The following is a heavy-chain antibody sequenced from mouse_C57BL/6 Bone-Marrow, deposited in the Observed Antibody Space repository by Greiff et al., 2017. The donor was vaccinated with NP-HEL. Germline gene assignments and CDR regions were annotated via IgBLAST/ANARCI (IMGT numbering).Heavy chain of an antibody. CDR3: ARHYYGSSYGY. CDR2: ISSGGSYT. D-gene: IGHD1-1*01. Sequence: EVKLVESGGDLVKPGGSLKLSCAASGFTFSSYGMSWVRQTPDKRLEWVATISSGGSYTYYPESVKGRFTISRDNAKNNLYLQMSSLKSEDTAMYYCARHYYGSSYGYWGQGTTLTVSS. J-gene: IGHJ2*01. CDR1: GFTFSSYG. V-gene: IGHV5-6*01.